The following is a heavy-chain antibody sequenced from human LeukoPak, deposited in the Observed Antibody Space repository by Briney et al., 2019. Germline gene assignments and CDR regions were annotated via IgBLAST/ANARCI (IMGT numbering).Heavy chain of an antibody. CDR3: ARLEVTYDFDY. Sequence: ASVKVSCKASGYAFTGYYMHWVRQAPGQGLEWMGRINPNSGGTNYAQKFQGRVTMTRDTSISTAYMELSRLRSDDTAVYYCARLEVTYDFDYWGQGTLVTVSS. V-gene: IGHV1-2*06. CDR1: GYAFTGYY. CDR2: INPNSGGT. J-gene: IGHJ4*02. D-gene: IGHD2-21*02.